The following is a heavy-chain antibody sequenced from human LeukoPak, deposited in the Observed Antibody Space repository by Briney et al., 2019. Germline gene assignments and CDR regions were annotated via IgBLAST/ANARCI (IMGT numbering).Heavy chain of an antibody. D-gene: IGHD3-3*01. CDR1: GYTFTSYG. CDR2: ISAYNGNT. CDR3: ARDQNVLRFLEWLSHDYGMDV. V-gene: IGHV1-18*01. J-gene: IGHJ6*02. Sequence: ASVKVFCKASGYTFTSYGISWVRQAPGQGLERMGWISAYNGNTNYAQKLQGRVTMTTDTSTSTAYMELRSLRSDDTAVYYCARDQNVLRFLEWLSHDYGMDVWGQGTTVTVSS.